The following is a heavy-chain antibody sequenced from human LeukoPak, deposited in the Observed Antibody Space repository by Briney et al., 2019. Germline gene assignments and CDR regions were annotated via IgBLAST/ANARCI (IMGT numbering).Heavy chain of an antibody. CDR1: GFTLSSYG. J-gene: IGHJ6*04. V-gene: IGHV3-33*01. D-gene: IGHD2-2*01. CDR2: IWYDGSNK. CDR3: ARVVIVPGATDIYYFGMDV. Sequence: GGSLRLSCAASGFTLSSYGMHWVRQAPGKGLEWVALIWYDGSNKYYTDSVKGRFTISRDNAKNSLYLQMNSLRAEDTAVYYCARVVIVPGATDIYYFGMDVWGKGTTVTVSS.